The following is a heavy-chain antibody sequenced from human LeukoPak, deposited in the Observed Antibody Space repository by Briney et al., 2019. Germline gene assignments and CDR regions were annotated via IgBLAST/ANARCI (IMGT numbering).Heavy chain of an antibody. CDR3: ASPRGSTSLRFDY. V-gene: IGHV3-7*03. D-gene: IGHD2-2*01. CDR1: GFTFETYW. CDR2: IKHDGREK. J-gene: IGHJ4*02. Sequence: GGSLRLSCVASGFTFETYWMSWVRQAPGKGLEWLANIKHDGREKYYVDSVKGRFTISRDNSKNTLYLQMNSLRAEDTAVYYCASPRGSTSLRFDYWGQGTLVTVSS.